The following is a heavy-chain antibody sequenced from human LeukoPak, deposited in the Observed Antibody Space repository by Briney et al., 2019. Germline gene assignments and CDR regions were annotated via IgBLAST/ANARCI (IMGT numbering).Heavy chain of an antibody. CDR1: GFTFSSYA. Sequence: PGGSLRLSCAASGFTFSSYAMHWVRQAPGKGLEWVSIISGSGDNTNYADSVKGRFTISRDNSRNTLYPQMNSLRTEDTAVYFCAKLDPVGVMASGHLDYWGQGALVTVSS. CDR3: AKLDPVGVMASGHLDY. CDR2: ISGSGDNT. D-gene: IGHD3-16*01. V-gene: IGHV3-23*01. J-gene: IGHJ4*02.